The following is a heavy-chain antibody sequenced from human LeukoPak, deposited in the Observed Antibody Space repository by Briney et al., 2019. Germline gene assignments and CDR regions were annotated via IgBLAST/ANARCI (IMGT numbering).Heavy chain of an antibody. D-gene: IGHD1-14*01. CDR2: ISGSGGNT. CDR1: GFTFSSYA. CDR3: VKGKPILYDP. Sequence: PGGSLRLSCAASGFTFSSYAMSWVRQAPEKGLEWVSGISGSGGNTYYADSVKGRFTISRDNSVSTLYLQMNSLRAEDTALYYCVKGKPILYDPWGQGTLVTVSS. J-gene: IGHJ5*02. V-gene: IGHV3-23*01.